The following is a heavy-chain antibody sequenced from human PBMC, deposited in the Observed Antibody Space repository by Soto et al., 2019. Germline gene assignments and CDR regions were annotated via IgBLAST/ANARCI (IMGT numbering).Heavy chain of an antibody. J-gene: IGHJ4*02. Sequence: SETLSLTCSVSGGSISSFFWSWVRQPPGKGLEWIGYIFYNGNTNYNPSFQSRVTMSVDTSKNQFSLNLSSVTAADTAVYYCARDRGGSYSHFDYWGQGARVTVSS. D-gene: IGHD1-26*01. V-gene: IGHV4-59*01. CDR2: IFYNGNT. CDR3: ARDRGGSYSHFDY. CDR1: GGSISSFF.